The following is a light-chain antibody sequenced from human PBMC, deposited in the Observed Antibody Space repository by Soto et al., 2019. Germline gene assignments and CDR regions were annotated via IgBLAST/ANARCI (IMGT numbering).Light chain of an antibody. V-gene: IGKV1-5*01. CDR2: DAS. CDR1: QSISSW. J-gene: IGKJ3*01. Sequence: DIQMTQSPSTLSASVGDRVTITCRASQSISSWLAWYQQKPGKAPKLLIYDASSLESGVPSRFSGSGPGTEFTLTISSLQPDDFATYYCQQYNSYAGTFGPGTRWIS. CDR3: QQYNSYAGT.